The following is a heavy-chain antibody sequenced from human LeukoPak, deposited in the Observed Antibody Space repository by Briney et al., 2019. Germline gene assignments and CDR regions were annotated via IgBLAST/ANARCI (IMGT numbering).Heavy chain of an antibody. CDR1: GYTLTGYY. CDR2: INPNRGGT. D-gene: IGHD3-22*01. J-gene: IGHJ4*02. CDR3: ARVKFSYDSSGRQRDFDY. Sequence: ASVKDSCKASGYTLTGYYMHSVRPAPGQGRAWVGGINPNRGGTNYAPKYQGRVTMTRDTSISTAYMELSRLRSDDTAVYYCARVKFSYDSSGRQRDFDYWGQGTLVTVSS. V-gene: IGHV1-2*02.